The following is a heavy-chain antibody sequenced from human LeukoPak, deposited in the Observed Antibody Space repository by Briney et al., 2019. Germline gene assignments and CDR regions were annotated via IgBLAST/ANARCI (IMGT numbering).Heavy chain of an antibody. CDR2: IYSGGST. J-gene: IGHJ6*02. V-gene: IGHV3-53*01. Sequence: GGSLRLSCAASGFTVSSNYMSWVRQAPGKGLEWVSVIYSGGSTYYADSVKGRFTISRDNSKNTLYLQMNSLRAEDTAVYYCARVSTDYYYGMDVWGQGTTVTVSS. CDR1: GFTVSSNY. D-gene: IGHD2-2*01. CDR3: ARVSTDYYYGMDV.